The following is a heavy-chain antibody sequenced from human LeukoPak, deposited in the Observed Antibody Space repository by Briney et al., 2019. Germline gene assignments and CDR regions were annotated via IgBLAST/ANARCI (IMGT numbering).Heavy chain of an antibody. CDR1: GFSFSSYW. CDR3: ARDWAWGGFDH. J-gene: IGHJ4*02. CDR2: IRTDGGTK. Sequence: GGSLRLSCEGSGFSFSSYWMHWVRQAPGKGLAWVSRIRTDGGTKYYADSVKGRFTVSRDNARNTLYLQMDSLRVDDTAVYYCARDWAWGGFDHWGQGTLVTVSS. D-gene: IGHD3-16*01. V-gene: IGHV3-74*01.